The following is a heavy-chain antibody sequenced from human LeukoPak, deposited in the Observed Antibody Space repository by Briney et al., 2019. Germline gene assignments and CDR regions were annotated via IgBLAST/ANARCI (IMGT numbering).Heavy chain of an antibody. J-gene: IGHJ5*02. CDR3: ARVRVAAAGPNWFDP. D-gene: IGHD6-13*01. CDR2: ISSSSSSYI. Sequence: GGSLRLSCAASGFTFSSYSMNWVRQAPGKGLEWVSSISSSSSSYIYYADSVKGRFTISRDNGKNSLYLQMNSLRAEDTAVYYCARVRVAAAGPNWFDPWGQGTLVTVSS. V-gene: IGHV3-21*01. CDR1: GFTFSSYS.